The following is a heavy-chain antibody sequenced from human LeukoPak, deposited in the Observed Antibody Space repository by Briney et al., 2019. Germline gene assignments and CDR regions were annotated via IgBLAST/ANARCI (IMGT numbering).Heavy chain of an antibody. D-gene: IGHD3-3*01. Sequence: ASVKVSCKASGYTFTGYYMHWVRQAPGQGLEWMGWINPNSGGTNHAQKFQGRVTMTRDTSISTAYMELSRLRSDDTAVYYCARVSTDDSRVDYYGMDVWGQGTTVTVSS. J-gene: IGHJ6*02. CDR2: INPNSGGT. V-gene: IGHV1-2*02. CDR3: ARVSTDDSRVDYYGMDV. CDR1: GYTFTGYY.